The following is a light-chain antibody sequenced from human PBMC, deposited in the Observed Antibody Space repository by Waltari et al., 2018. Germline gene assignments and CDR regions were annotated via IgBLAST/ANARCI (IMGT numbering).Light chain of an antibody. V-gene: IGLV3-25*03. CDR3: QSADKTGSHVV. J-gene: IGLJ2*01. Sequence: FVLTQPPSLSVSPGQTAKITCSADVLPKPFAYRYLQKPGQAPLLLIHKDTQRPSRVPERFSGSNSGTTVTLTISGVQAEDEADYYCQSADKTGSHVVFGGGTKLTVL. CDR1: VLPKPF. CDR2: KDT.